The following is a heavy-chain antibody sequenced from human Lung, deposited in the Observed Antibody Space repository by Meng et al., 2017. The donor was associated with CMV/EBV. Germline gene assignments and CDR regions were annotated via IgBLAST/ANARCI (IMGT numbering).Heavy chain of an antibody. CDR3: AREVRYSSGWYLGEIGYYYYGMDV. V-gene: IGHV1-69*04. Sequence: SXXVSXKASGGTFSSYTISWVRQAPGQGLEWMGRIIPILGIANYAQKFQGRVTITADKSTSTAYMELSSVTAADTAVYYCAREVRYSSGWYLGEIGYYYYGMDVWGQGTTVTVSS. J-gene: IGHJ6*02. CDR1: GGTFSSYT. CDR2: IIPILGIA. D-gene: IGHD6-19*01.